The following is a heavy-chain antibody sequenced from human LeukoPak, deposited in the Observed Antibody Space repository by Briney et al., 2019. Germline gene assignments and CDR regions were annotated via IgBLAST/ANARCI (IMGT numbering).Heavy chain of an antibody. Sequence: SETVSLTCTVSGGSISSSSYDWGWIRQPPGKGLEWIGSIYYSGSTYNNPSLESPVTITVDTSKNQFSLKLSSVTAAVTAEDYCARGHSGNINGFDYWGEGTLVTVSS. D-gene: IGHD1-26*01. V-gene: IGHV4-39*07. J-gene: IGHJ4*02. CDR3: ARGHSGNINGFDY. CDR1: GGSISSSSYD. CDR2: IYYSGST.